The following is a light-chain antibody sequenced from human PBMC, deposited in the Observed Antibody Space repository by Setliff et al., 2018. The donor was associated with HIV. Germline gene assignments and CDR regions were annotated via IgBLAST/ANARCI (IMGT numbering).Light chain of an antibody. CDR1: KIGSKA. J-gene: IGLJ2*01. CDR2: TDN. CDR3: QVWESSSDQGI. V-gene: IGLV3-21*01. Sequence: SYELTQPPSVSVAPGKTAMITCGGNKIGSKAVHWYQQKPGQAPVLVIYTDNERPSGIPERFSGSNSGDTATLTISRVEAGDEADYYCQVWESSSDQGIFGGGTQLTVL.